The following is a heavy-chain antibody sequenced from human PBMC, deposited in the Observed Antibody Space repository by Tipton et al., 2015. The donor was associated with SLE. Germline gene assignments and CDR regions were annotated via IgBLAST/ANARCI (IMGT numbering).Heavy chain of an antibody. CDR1: GYTFTSYG. V-gene: IGHV1-18*01. CDR3: AREGPGGSIQKGTPIIFDY. J-gene: IGHJ4*02. D-gene: IGHD6-25*01. CDR2: ISAYNGIT. Sequence: QLVQSGAEVKKPGASVKVSCKASGYTFTSYGISWVRQAPGQGLEWMGWISAYNGITNYAQKFQGRVTLTTDTSTNTAYLEVRSLKSDDTAVYYCAREGPGGSIQKGTPIIFDYWGQGTLVTVSS.